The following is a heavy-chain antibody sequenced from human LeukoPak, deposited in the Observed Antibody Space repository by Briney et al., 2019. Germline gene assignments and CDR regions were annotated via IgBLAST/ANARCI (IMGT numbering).Heavy chain of an antibody. CDR1: GYSFTNYW. CDR2: IYPGNYEI. CDR3: ARLGYSSSWPSRTYYYYYYMDV. V-gene: IGHV5-51*01. J-gene: IGHJ6*03. Sequence: GESLQISGKGSGYSFTNYWIGWVRPMPGKGVEWMGIIYPGNYEISYSPSFQGQITISAHKTISTAYLQSSSLKASDTAMYYCARLGYSSSWPSRTYYYYYYMDVWGKGTTVTVSS. D-gene: IGHD6-13*01.